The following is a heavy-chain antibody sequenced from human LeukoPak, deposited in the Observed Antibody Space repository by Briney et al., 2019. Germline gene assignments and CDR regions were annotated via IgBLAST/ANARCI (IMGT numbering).Heavy chain of an antibody. CDR3: ARDRGYGDYVGAFDI. CDR2: IGSSGSTT. CDR1: GFAFSSYN. Sequence: GGSLRLSCAASGFAFSSYNMNWVRQAPGKGLEWASYIGSSGSTTYYADSVKGRFTISRDNAKNSLYLQMNSLRDEDTAVYYCARDRGYGDYVGAFDIWGQGTMVTVSS. J-gene: IGHJ3*02. V-gene: IGHV3-48*02. D-gene: IGHD4-17*01.